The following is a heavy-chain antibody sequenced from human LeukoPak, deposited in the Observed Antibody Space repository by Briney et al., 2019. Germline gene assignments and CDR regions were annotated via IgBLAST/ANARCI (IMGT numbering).Heavy chain of an antibody. CDR2: IYYSGST. Sequence: SETLSLTCTVSGGSISSYYWSWIRQPPGKGLEWIGYIYYSGSTNYNPSLNSRVTISVDTSKNQFSLKLSSVTAADTAVYYCARAHHDSSGYYYVRWFDPWGQGTLVTVSS. V-gene: IGHV4-59*01. CDR1: GGSISSYY. J-gene: IGHJ5*02. CDR3: ARAHHDSSGYYYVRWFDP. D-gene: IGHD3-22*01.